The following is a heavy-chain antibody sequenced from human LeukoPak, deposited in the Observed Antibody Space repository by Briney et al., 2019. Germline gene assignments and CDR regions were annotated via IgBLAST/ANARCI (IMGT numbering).Heavy chain of an antibody. Sequence: XXGSTNYHPSLKSRVTISVDTSKNQFSLKLSSVTAADTAVYYCARHTYCSSTSCYYSYYGMDVWGQGTTVTVSS. D-gene: IGHD2-2*01. CDR2: XXGST. V-gene: IGHV4-59*08. J-gene: IGHJ6*02. CDR3: ARHTYCSSTSCYYSYYGMDV.